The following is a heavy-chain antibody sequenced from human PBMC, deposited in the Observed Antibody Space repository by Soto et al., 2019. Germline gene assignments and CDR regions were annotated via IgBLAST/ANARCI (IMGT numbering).Heavy chain of an antibody. CDR3: ARDCPDCTNGVCSEYYYYYGMDV. Sequence: ASETLSLTCTVSGDSISSYSWSWIRQVAGKGLEWIGSLYTIGSTKYSPSLKSRVIMSVDASTSTAYMELSSLRSEDTAVYYCARDCPDCTNGVCSEYYYYYGMDVWGQGTTVTVSS. D-gene: IGHD2-8*01. CDR2: LYTIGST. J-gene: IGHJ6*02. V-gene: IGHV4-4*07. CDR1: GDSISSYS.